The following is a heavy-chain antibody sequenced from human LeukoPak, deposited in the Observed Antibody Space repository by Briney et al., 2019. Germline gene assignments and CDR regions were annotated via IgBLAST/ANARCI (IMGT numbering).Heavy chain of an antibody. CDR1: GYSISSGFY. Sequence: KVSETLSLTCTVSGYSISSGFYWGCIRPPPGKGLEWIGTIYHGGNTDYNVSLKSRVTISVDTSKNQFSLKLTSVTAADTAVYYCARGFRGSFYVWDAYDIWGQGTMVTVSS. J-gene: IGHJ3*02. CDR2: IYHGGNT. D-gene: IGHD3-16*01. CDR3: ARGFRGSFYVWDAYDI. V-gene: IGHV4-38-2*02.